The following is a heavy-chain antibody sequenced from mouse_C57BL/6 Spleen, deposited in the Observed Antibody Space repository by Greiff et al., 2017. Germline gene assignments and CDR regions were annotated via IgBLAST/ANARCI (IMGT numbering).Heavy chain of an antibody. CDR1: GYTFTSYW. CDR2: IDPSDSET. D-gene: IGHD1-1*01. J-gene: IGHJ3*01. CDR3: ARDYYGSSFAY. Sequence: VQLQQPGAELVRPGSSVKLSCKASGYTFTSYWMHWVKQRPIQGLEWIGNIDPSDSETHYNQMFKDKATLTVDKSSSTAYMQLSSLTSEDSAVYYCARDYYGSSFAYWGQGTLVTVSA. V-gene: IGHV1-52*01.